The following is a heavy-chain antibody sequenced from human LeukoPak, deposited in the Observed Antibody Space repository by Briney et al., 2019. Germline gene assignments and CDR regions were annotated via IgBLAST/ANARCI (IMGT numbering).Heavy chain of an antibody. J-gene: IGHJ3*02. V-gene: IGHV4-59*01. CDR3: ARGNKRWLQFTHDAFDI. Sequence: SETLSLTCTVSGGSISSYYWSWIRQPPGKGLEWIGYIYYSGSTNYDPSLKSRVTISVDTSKNQFSLKLSSVTAADTAVYYCARGNKRWLQFTHDAFDIWGQGTMVTVCS. D-gene: IGHD5-24*01. CDR2: IYYSGST. CDR1: GGSISSYY.